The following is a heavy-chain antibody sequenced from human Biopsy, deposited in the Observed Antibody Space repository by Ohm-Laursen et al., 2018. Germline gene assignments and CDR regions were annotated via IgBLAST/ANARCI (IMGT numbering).Heavy chain of an antibody. D-gene: IGHD3-22*01. CDR1: GGYFTGHY. CDR3: ASVVLGPTNDAFDL. J-gene: IGHJ3*01. CDR2: IYPGGST. Sequence: SETLSLTCPVSGGYFTGHYWSWIRQPAGKGLEWIGRIYPGGSTNYNPSLKSRVTMSVDTSKRQLSLRLRSVTAADTAMYYCASVVLGPTNDAFDLWGQGTMVVVSS. V-gene: IGHV4-4*07.